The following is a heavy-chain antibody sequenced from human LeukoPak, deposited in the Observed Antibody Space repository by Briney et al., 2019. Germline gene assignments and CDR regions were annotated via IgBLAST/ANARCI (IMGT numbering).Heavy chain of an antibody. CDR2: INPNSGGT. D-gene: IGHD5-12*01. CDR1: GYTFTGYY. CDR3: ARVIVATGGPLFDY. J-gene: IGHJ4*02. Sequence: ASVKVSCKASGYTFTGYYMHWVRQAPGQGLEWMGWINPNSGGTNYAQKFQGRVTMTRDTPISTAYMELSRLRSDDTAVYYCARVIVATGGPLFDYWGQGTLVTVSS. V-gene: IGHV1-2*02.